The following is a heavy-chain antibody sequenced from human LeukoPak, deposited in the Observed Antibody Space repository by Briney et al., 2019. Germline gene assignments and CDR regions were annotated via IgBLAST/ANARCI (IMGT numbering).Heavy chain of an antibody. D-gene: IGHD6-19*01. CDR3: AKGPYSSGWYYFDY. J-gene: IGHJ4*02. CDR1: GFTFDDYA. CDR2: ISWNSGSI. V-gene: IGHV3-9*03. Sequence: QPGRSLRLSCAASGFTFDDYAMHWVRQAPGKGLEWVSGISWNSGSIGYADSVKGRFTISRDNAKNSLYLQMNSLRAEDMALYYCAKGPYSSGWYYFDYWGQGTLVTVSS.